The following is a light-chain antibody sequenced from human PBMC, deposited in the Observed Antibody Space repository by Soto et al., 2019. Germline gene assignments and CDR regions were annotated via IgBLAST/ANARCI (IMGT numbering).Light chain of an antibody. J-gene: IGKJ4*01. CDR1: QSISSN. Sequence: EIVMTQSPATLSVSPGERATLSCRASQSISSNLAWYQQKPGQAPRLLMFRTSSRATGFPARFSGSGSGTEFNLTISSLQSEDFGVYYCQQCNNWPRATFGGGTKVDI. V-gene: IGKV3-15*01. CDR3: QQCNNWPRAT. CDR2: RTS.